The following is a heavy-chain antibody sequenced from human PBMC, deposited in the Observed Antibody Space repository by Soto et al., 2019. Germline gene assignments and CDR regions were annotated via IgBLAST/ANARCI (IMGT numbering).Heavy chain of an antibody. J-gene: IGHJ4*02. CDR3: ARVVSGSYSLRYYFDY. Sequence: QVQLVESGGGVVQPGRSLRLSCAASGFTFSSYAMHWVRQAPGKGLEWVAVISYDGSNKYYADSVKGRFTISRDNSKNTLYLQMNSLRAEDTAVYYCARVVSGSYSLRYYFDYWGQGTLVTVSS. D-gene: IGHD3-10*01. V-gene: IGHV3-30-3*01. CDR1: GFTFSSYA. CDR2: ISYDGSNK.